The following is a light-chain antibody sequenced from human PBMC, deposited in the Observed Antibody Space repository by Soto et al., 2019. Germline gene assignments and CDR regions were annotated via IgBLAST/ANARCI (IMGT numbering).Light chain of an antibody. Sequence: EIVLTQSPATLSLSPGERATLSCRASQSVSSYLAWYQQKPGQAPSLLIYDASNRATVIPARFSGSGSGTDFTITISSLAPEDFAVYYCQQRSNWYTFGQGTKLEIK. CDR2: DAS. CDR1: QSVSSY. J-gene: IGKJ2*01. CDR3: QQRSNWYT. V-gene: IGKV3-11*01.